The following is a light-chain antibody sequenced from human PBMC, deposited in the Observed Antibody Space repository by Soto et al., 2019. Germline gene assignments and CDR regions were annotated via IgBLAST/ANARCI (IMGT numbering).Light chain of an antibody. CDR3: QQRSNWPT. CDR1: QSVRNS. J-gene: IGKJ4*01. CDR2: DAS. Sequence: EIVLTQSPATLSLSPGERATLSCRASQSVRNSLAWYQQKPGQTPRLLIYDASNRATGIPARFSGSGSGTDFTLTISSLEPEDFAVYYCQQRSNWPTFGGGTKVEIK. V-gene: IGKV3-11*01.